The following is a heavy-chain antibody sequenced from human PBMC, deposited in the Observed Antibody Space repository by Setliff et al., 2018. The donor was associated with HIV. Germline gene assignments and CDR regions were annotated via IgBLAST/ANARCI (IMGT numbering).Heavy chain of an antibody. J-gene: IGHJ6*03. D-gene: IGHD3-10*01. CDR1: GDSIRSYY. CDR2: ININGKT. V-gene: IGHV4-4*07. CDR3: ARERRWLEEYYFYMDV. Sequence: PSETLSLTCNVSGDSIRSYYWSWIRQSAGQGLAWIGHININGKTSFNPSLKSRVTMSRDKSKSRFSLQVKSMTAADSAVYYCARERRWLEEYYFYMDVWGNGTTVTVSS.